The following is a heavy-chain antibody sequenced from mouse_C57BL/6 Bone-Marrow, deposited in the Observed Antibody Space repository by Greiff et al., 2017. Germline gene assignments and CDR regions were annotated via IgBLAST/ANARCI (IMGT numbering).Heavy chain of an antibody. CDR1: GYTFTSYW. V-gene: IGHV1-7*01. CDR2: INPSSGYT. Sequence: VQLHQSGAELAKPGASVKLSCKASGYTFTSYWMHWVKQRPGQGLEWIGYINPSSGYTKYNQKFKDKATWTADKSSSTAYMQLSSLTYEDSAVYDCERFSMDYWGQGTSVTVSS. J-gene: IGHJ4*01. CDR3: ERFSMDY.